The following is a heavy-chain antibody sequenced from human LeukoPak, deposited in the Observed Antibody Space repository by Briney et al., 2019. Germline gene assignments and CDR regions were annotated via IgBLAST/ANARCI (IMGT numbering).Heavy chain of an antibody. J-gene: IGHJ4*02. Sequence: GGSLRLSCAVSGFTFSSYWMHWVRQAPGKGLVWVSRIDRDGSRINYADSVKGRFSISRDNGKNTLFLQMNSLRAEDTAVYYCARDRYCSSTSCYVFNFDYWGQGTLVTVSS. CDR1: GFTFSSYW. CDR2: IDRDGSRI. V-gene: IGHV3-74*01. D-gene: IGHD2-2*01. CDR3: ARDRYCSSTSCYVFNFDY.